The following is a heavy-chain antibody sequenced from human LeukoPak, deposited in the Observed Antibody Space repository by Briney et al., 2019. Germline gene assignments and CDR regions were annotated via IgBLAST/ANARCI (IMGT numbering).Heavy chain of an antibody. CDR1: GYTFTTYY. J-gene: IGHJ4*02. CDR2: MNPNSGNT. CDR3: ARGRRQWLVLDGN. D-gene: IGHD6-19*01. V-gene: IGHV1-8*02. Sequence: ASVKVSCKASGYTFTTYYMHWVRQATGQGLEWMGWMNPNSGNTGYAQKFQGRVTMTRNTSISTAYMELSSLRSEDTAVYYRARGRRQWLVLDGNWGQGTLVTVSS.